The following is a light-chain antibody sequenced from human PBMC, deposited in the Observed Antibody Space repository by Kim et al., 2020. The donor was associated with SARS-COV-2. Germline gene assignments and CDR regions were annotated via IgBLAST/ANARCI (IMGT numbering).Light chain of an antibody. Sequence: VGDRVNITCQASQDISNYLNWYQQKPGKAPKLLIYDASNLETGVPSRFSGSGSGTDFTFTISSLQPEDIATYYCQQYDNLPPPITFGQGTRLEIK. J-gene: IGKJ5*01. CDR1: QDISNY. CDR2: DAS. CDR3: QQYDNLPPPIT. V-gene: IGKV1-33*01.